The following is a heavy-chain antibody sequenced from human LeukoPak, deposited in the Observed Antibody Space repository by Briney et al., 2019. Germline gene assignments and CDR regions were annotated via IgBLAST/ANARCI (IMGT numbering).Heavy chain of an antibody. J-gene: IGHJ4*02. CDR2: IRYDGSNK. D-gene: IGHD1-7*01. CDR1: GFTFSSYG. CDR3: AKDLGNWNSEYYFDY. V-gene: IGHV3-30*02. Sequence: PGGSLRLSCAASGFTFSSYGMHWVRQAQGKGLEWVAFIRYDGSNKYYADSVKGRFTISRDNSKNTLYLQMNSLRAEDTAVYYCAKDLGNWNSEYYFDYWGQGTLVTVSS.